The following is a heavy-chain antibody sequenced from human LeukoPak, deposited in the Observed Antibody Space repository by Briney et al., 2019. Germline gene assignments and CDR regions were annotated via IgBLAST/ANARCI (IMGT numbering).Heavy chain of an antibody. CDR3: AAGQQLEEWAFDP. J-gene: IGHJ5*02. CDR1: GFTFTSSA. Sequence: GTSVNVSCKASGFTFTSSAVQWVRQARGQRLEWIGWIVVGSGNTNYAQKFQERVTITRDMSTSTAYMELSSLRSEDTAVYYCAAGQQLEEWAFDPWGQGTLVTVSS. CDR2: IVVGSGNT. D-gene: IGHD6-13*01. V-gene: IGHV1-58*01.